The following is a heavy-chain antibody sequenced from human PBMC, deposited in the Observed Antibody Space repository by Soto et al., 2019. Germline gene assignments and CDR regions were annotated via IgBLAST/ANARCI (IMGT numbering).Heavy chain of an antibody. CDR3: ARYIFGQGFKA. J-gene: IGHJ5*02. D-gene: IGHD3-3*02. Sequence: QVQLVQPGAEVRKPGASVKVSCKASGDSFRNFDFNWVRQPSGQGLERIGWMRADSGDTGHAQKFQGRVTITRDTPTSTSYMELSSLRVEDTAVYYCARYIFGQGFKAWGQGTLVFVSS. CDR1: GDSFRNFD. CDR2: MRADSGDT. V-gene: IGHV1-8*01.